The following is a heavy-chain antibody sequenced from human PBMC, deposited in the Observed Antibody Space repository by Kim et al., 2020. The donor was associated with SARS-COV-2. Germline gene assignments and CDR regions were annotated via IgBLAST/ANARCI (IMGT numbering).Heavy chain of an antibody. CDR3: AKDPNASGSYYSY. Sequence: YADSVKGRFTISRDNSKNTLYLQMNSLRAEDTAVYYCAKDPNASGSYYSYWGQGTLVTVSS. V-gene: IGHV3-23*01. J-gene: IGHJ4*02. D-gene: IGHD1-26*01.